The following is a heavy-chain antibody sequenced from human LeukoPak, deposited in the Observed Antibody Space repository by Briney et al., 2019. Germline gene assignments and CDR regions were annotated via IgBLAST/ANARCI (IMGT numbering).Heavy chain of an antibody. Sequence: PGGSLRLFCAVCGFIFSSYDMHWVRQAPGKALVGVAVIWYDGSNKYYADSVKGRFNISRDNSKNTLYLQMNSLRAEDTAVYYCAKDLRELPDYWGQGTLVTVSS. CDR3: AKDLRELPDY. V-gene: IGHV3-33*06. J-gene: IGHJ4*02. D-gene: IGHD1-26*01. CDR2: IWYDGSNK. CDR1: GFIFSSYD.